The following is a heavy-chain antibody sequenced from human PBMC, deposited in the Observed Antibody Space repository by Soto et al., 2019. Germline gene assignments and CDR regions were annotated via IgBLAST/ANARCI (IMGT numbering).Heavy chain of an antibody. J-gene: IGHJ4*02. CDR2: ISSSSSYI. CDR1: GFTFSSYS. D-gene: IGHD5-18*01. CDR3: ARGGGAVSYGLDYFDY. V-gene: IGHV3-21*01. Sequence: EVQLVESGGGLVKPGGSLRLSCAASGFTFSSYSMNWVRQAPGKGLEWVSSISSSSSYIYYADSVKGRFTISRDNAKNSLYLQMNSLRAEDTAVYYCARGGGAVSYGLDYFDYWGQGTLVTVSS.